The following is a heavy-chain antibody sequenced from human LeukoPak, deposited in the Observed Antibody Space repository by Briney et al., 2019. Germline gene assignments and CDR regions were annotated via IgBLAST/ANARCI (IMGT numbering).Heavy chain of an antibody. J-gene: IGHJ4*02. CDR1: GGSFSGYY. CDR3: ARRSSGWGVGY. D-gene: IGHD6-19*01. Sequence: PSETLSLTCAVYGGSFSGYYWSWIRQPPGNGLKWIGEINHSGRTNYNPSLKSRVTISVDTSKNQFSLKLSSVTAADTAVYYCARRSSGWGVGYWGQGTVVTISS. V-gene: IGHV4-34*01. CDR2: INHSGRT.